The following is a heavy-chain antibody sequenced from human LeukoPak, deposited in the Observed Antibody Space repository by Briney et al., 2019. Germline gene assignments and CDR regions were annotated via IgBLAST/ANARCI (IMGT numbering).Heavy chain of an antibody. V-gene: IGHV4-59*08. Sequence: SGTLSLTCTVSGRSISSYYWSWIRQPPGKGLEWVGYIHYSGSTNYNPSVKSRVTISVDTSKNQFSLRLSSVTAADTAVYYCARLEGYYGSGSTNWFDPWGQGTLVTVSS. CDR3: ARLEGYYGSGSTNWFDP. CDR2: IHYSGST. D-gene: IGHD3-10*01. J-gene: IGHJ5*02. CDR1: GRSISSYY.